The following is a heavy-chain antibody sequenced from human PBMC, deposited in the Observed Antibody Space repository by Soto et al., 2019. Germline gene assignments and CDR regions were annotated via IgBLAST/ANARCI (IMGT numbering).Heavy chain of an antibody. D-gene: IGHD6-19*01. CDR3: AKAPQLGGSGWYFDY. CDR1: GFTFSSYA. Sequence: GGSLRLSCAASGFTFSSYAMSWVRQAPGKGLEWVSAISGSGDSTYYADSVKGRFTISRDNSKNTLYLQMNSLRAEDTAIYYCAKAPQLGGSGWYFDYWGQGTLVTVSS. V-gene: IGHV3-23*01. J-gene: IGHJ4*02. CDR2: ISGSGDST.